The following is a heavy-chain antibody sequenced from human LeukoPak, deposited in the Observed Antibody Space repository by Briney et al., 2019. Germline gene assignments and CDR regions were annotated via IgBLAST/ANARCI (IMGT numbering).Heavy chain of an antibody. J-gene: IGHJ1*01. CDR1: GYTFTGYY. Sequence: ASVKVSCKASGYTFTGYYMHWVRQAPGQGLEWMGWINPNSGGTNYAQKFQGRVTMTRDTSISTAYMEPSRLRSDDTAVYYCARDRGMIRYFQHWGQGTLVTVSS. D-gene: IGHD3-10*01. CDR3: ARDRGMIRYFQH. V-gene: IGHV1-2*02. CDR2: INPNSGGT.